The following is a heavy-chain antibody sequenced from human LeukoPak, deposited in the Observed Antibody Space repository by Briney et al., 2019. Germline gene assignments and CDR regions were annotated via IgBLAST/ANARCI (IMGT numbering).Heavy chain of an antibody. CDR1: GFTFSSYA. CDR2: ISGRGGIT. D-gene: IGHD1-26*01. CDR3: AKGDTTWELPHDY. Sequence: PGGSLRLSCAASGFTFSSYAMSWVRQARGKGLEWVSAISGRGGITSYADSVKGRFTISRDNSKNTLYLQMNSLTAEDTAVYYCAKGDTTWELPHDYWGQGTLVTVSS. V-gene: IGHV3-23*01. J-gene: IGHJ4*02.